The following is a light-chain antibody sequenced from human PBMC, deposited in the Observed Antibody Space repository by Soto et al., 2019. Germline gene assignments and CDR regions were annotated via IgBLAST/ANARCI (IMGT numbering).Light chain of an antibody. J-gene: IGKJ1*01. CDR3: QQYGGSPRT. CDR1: QSISSNS. V-gene: IGKV3-20*01. Sequence: ETVMTQSPVTLSLSPGERATVSCRASQSISSNSVAWYQQKPGQAPRLLIFSASSRATGIPDRFRGSGSGTDFTLTISRLEPEDFAVYYCQQYGGSPRTFGQGTKVDIK. CDR2: SAS.